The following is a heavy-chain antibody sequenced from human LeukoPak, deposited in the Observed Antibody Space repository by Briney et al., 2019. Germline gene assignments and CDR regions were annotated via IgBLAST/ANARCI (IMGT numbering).Heavy chain of an antibody. Sequence: GGSLRLSCAASGFTFSSYSMNWVRQAPGKGLEWVPSISSSSSYIYYADSVKGRFTISRDNAKNSLYLQMNSLRAEDTAVYYCARDLPPTYYDFWSGYSCYFDYWGQGTLVTVSS. D-gene: IGHD3-3*01. CDR1: GFTFSSYS. V-gene: IGHV3-21*01. CDR2: ISSSSSYI. CDR3: ARDLPPTYYDFWSGYSCYFDY. J-gene: IGHJ4*02.